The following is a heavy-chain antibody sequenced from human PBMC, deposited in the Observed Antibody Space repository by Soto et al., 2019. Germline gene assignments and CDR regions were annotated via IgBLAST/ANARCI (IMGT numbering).Heavy chain of an antibody. V-gene: IGHV4-59*04. CDR3: ARLEYSSSWHLISLNWFDP. CDR2: IYYSGST. Sequence: SETLSLTCTVSGGSISSYYWSWIRQPPGKGLEWIGYIYYSGSTYYNPSLKSRVTISVDTSKNQFSLKLSSVTAADTAVYYCARLEYSSSWHLISLNWFDPWGQGTLVTVSS. D-gene: IGHD6-13*01. CDR1: GGSISSYY. J-gene: IGHJ5*02.